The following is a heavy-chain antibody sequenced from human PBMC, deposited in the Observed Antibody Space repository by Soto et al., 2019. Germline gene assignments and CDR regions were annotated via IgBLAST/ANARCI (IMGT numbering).Heavy chain of an antibody. CDR3: VSWLSAHFDY. CDR2: IDNRGTRT. CDR1: PVGFSGLG. Sequence: EVQLLESGGRLVQPGQSLRLSCAASPVGFSGLGMSWVRHAPGKGLEWVSTIDNRGTRTHYADSVKGRFTISRDTSKYTLDLQMDYLRAEDTALYHCVSWLSAHFDYWGRGTLVTVSS. J-gene: IGHJ4*02. D-gene: IGHD6-19*01. V-gene: IGHV3-23*05.